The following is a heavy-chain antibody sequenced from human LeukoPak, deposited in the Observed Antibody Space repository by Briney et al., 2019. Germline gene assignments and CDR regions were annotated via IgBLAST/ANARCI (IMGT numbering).Heavy chain of an antibody. J-gene: IGHJ4*02. CDR3: ASFKQWRTYYFDY. CDR2: INHSGST. CDR1: GGSFSGYY. D-gene: IGHD6-19*01. Sequence: PSETLSLTCAVYGGSFSGYYWSWIRPPPGKGLEWIGEINHSGSTNYNPSLKSRVTISVDTSKNQFSLKLSSVTAADTAVYYCASFKQWRTYYFDYWGQGTLVTVSS. V-gene: IGHV4-34*01.